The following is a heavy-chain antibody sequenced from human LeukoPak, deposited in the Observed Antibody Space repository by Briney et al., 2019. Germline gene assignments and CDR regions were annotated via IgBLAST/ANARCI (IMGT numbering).Heavy chain of an antibody. D-gene: IGHD3-3*01. CDR3: ARDRGGAYDFWSGYYTGYFDY. Sequence: GGSLRLSCAASGFTFSDYYMSWIRQAPGKGLEWVSYISSSGSTIYYADSVKGRFTISRDNAKTSLYLQMNSLRAEDTAVYYCARDRGGAYDFWSGYYTGYFDYWGQGTLVPVSS. CDR1: GFTFSDYY. J-gene: IGHJ4*02. CDR2: ISSSGSTI. V-gene: IGHV3-11*04.